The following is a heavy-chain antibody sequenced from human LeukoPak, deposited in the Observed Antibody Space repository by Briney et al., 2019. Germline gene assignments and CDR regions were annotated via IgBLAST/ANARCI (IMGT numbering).Heavy chain of an antibody. CDR3: ARDDNYGIFVNVDY. J-gene: IGHJ4*02. V-gene: IGHV1-18*01. CDR1: GYSFILYG. CDR2: ISTSTGDT. D-gene: IGHD4-11*01. Sequence: ASVKVSCKPSGYSFILYGISWVRQAPGQGPEWMGWISTSTGDTKYTQKFQGRVTLTTDTSTSTAYMELSSLRSDDTAVYYCARDDNYGIFVNVDYWGQGTLVTVSS.